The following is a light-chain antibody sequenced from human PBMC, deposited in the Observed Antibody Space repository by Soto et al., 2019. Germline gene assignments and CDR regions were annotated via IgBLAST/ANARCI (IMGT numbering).Light chain of an antibody. CDR2: EAS. J-gene: IGKJ3*01. CDR3: QQYDNLPLFT. V-gene: IGKV1-33*01. Sequence: DIQMTQSPSSLSASIGDRVTIACQASQDISDYLNWFQQKPGKAPKLLIYEASNLETGVPSVFSGSGSGTDFTFTINSLQPEDIATYYCQQYDNLPLFTFGPGTKVDIK. CDR1: QDISDY.